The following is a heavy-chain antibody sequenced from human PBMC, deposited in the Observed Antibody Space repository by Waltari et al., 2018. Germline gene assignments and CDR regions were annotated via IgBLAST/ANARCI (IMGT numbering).Heavy chain of an antibody. D-gene: IGHD4-17*01. V-gene: IGHV4-38-2*02. CDR1: GYSISSGYY. Sequence: QVQLQESGPGLVKPSETLSLTCTVSGYSISSGYYWGWIRQPPGKGLEWIGSIYHSGSTYYNPSLKSRVTISVDTSKNQFSLKLSSVTAADTAVYYCATTVVTPAMGYFDYWGQGTPVTVSS. CDR3: ATTVVTPAMGYFDY. CDR2: IYHSGST. J-gene: IGHJ4*02.